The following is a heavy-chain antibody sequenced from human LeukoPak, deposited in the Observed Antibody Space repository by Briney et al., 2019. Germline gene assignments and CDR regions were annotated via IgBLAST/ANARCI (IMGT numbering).Heavy chain of an antibody. J-gene: IGHJ6*02. V-gene: IGHV1-18*01. CDR1: GYTFTSYV. CDR3: ARQGQASYGTYYYYYYGMGV. D-gene: IGHD1-26*01. Sequence: GASVKVSCKASGYTFTSYVISWVRQAPGQGLQWMGWISAYNGNTNYAQKLQGRVTITTDTSTSTAYMELRSLRSDDTAVCYCARQGQASYGTYYYYYYGMGVWGQGTTVTVSS. CDR2: ISAYNGNT.